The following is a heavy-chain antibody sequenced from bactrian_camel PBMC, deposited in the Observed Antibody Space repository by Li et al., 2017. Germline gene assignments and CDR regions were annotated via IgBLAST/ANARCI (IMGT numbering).Heavy chain of an antibody. J-gene: IGHJ4*01. CDR1: GHTSEVGC. CDR2: ITSGGAT. CDR3: AARPYSWSGCGLKEYEFDY. Sequence: QVQLVESGGGSVQTGGSLELSCRASGHTSEVGCMAWFRQAPGKEREGVATITSGGATTYADSVKGRFTISKDDAKAPLKLQMNNLEPEDTAVYYCAARPYSWSGCGLKEYEFDYWGQETQVTVS. V-gene: IGHV3S53*01. D-gene: IGHD1*01.